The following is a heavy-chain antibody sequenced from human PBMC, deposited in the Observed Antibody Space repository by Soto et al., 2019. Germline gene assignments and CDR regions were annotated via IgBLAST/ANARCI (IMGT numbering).Heavy chain of an antibody. V-gene: IGHV1-3*05. CDR1: GYTFTSYA. J-gene: IGHJ4*02. CDR3: ARGTVVTHFDY. D-gene: IGHD2-15*01. CDR2: INAGNGNT. Sequence: QVQLVQSGAEEKKPGASVKVSCKASGYTFTSYAMHWVRQAPGQRLEWMGWINAGNGNTKYSQKFQGRVTITRDTSASTAYMELSSLRSEDSAVYYCARGTVVTHFDYWGQGTLVTVSS.